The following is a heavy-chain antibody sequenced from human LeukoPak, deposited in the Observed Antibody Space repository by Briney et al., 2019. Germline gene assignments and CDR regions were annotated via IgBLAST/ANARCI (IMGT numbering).Heavy chain of an antibody. CDR3: ARVVGGQPYYMDV. Sequence: SETLSLTCTVSGGSISSYYWSWIRQPPGKGLEWIGYIYYSGSTNYNPSLKSRVTISVDTSKNQFSLKLSSVTAADTAVYYCARVVGGQPYYMDVWGKGTTVTVSS. J-gene: IGHJ6*03. V-gene: IGHV4-59*08. CDR1: GGSISSYY. D-gene: IGHD3-10*01. CDR2: IYYSGST.